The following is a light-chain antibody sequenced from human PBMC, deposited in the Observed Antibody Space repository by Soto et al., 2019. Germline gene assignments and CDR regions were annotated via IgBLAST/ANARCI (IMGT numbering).Light chain of an antibody. CDR1: QSISIH. V-gene: IGKV3-15*01. Sequence: ELVMTQSPATLSVSPGERATLSCRASQSISIHLAWYQQQPGQGPRLLIYGASTRDTGTPARFSGSGSGTEFTLTISSLQSEDFAVYYCQQYDSWPSWTFGQGTKVEIK. CDR2: GAS. CDR3: QQYDSWPSWT. J-gene: IGKJ1*01.